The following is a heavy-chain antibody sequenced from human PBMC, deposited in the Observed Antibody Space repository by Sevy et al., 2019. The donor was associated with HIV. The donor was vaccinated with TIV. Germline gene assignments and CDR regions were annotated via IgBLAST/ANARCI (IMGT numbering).Heavy chain of an antibody. J-gene: IGHJ4*02. Sequence: GGSLRLSCAASGFTFSSYAMSWVRQAPGKGLEWVSAISGSGGSTHYADSVKGRFTISRENSKNTLYLQMNSLRAEDKAVYYCLVVGTKYLMFDYWGQGTLVTVSS. V-gene: IGHV3-23*01. CDR3: LVVGTKYLMFDY. CDR1: GFTFSSYA. D-gene: IGHD1-26*01. CDR2: ISGSGGST.